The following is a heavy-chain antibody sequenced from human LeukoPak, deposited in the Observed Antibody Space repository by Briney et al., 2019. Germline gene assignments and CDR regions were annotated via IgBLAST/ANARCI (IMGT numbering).Heavy chain of an antibody. CDR3: ARDRSIAAGGYFDY. D-gene: IGHD6-13*01. Sequence: PGRSLRLSCAASGFIFSSYGMHWVRQAPGKGLEWVAVIWYDGSNKYYADSVKGRFTISRDNSKNTLYLQMNSLRAEDTAVYYCARDRSIAAGGYFDYWGQGTLVTASS. CDR2: IWYDGSNK. CDR1: GFIFSSYG. J-gene: IGHJ4*02. V-gene: IGHV3-33*01.